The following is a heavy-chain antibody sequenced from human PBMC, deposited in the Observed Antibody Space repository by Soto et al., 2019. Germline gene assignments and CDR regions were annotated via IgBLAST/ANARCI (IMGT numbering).Heavy chain of an antibody. V-gene: IGHV3-30*18. CDR2: ISYDGSNK. D-gene: IGHD2-21*02. CDR1: GFTFSSYG. Sequence: QVQLVESGGGVVQPGRSLRLSCAASGFTFSSYGMHWVRQAPGKGLVWVAVISYDGSNKYYADSVKGRFTISRDNSKNTLYLQMNSLRAEDTAVYYCAKEHIGHIVVVTAIQAYYYYGMDVWGQGTTVTVSS. CDR3: AKEHIGHIVVVTAIQAYYYYGMDV. J-gene: IGHJ6*02.